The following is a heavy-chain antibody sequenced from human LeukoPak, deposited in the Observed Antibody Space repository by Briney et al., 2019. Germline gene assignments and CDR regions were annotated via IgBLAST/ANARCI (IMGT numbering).Heavy chain of an antibody. Sequence: PSQTLSLTCTVSGGSINNRAYYWSWIRQHPGKGLEWIGNIYHSGNTYYNPSLKSRLTSSVDTSKNQFSLRLSSVTAADTAVYFCARRSLNAFDFWGQGTMVTVSS. CDR3: ARRSLNAFDF. D-gene: IGHD1-26*01. CDR2: IYHSGNT. V-gene: IGHV4-31*03. J-gene: IGHJ3*01. CDR1: GGSINNRAYY.